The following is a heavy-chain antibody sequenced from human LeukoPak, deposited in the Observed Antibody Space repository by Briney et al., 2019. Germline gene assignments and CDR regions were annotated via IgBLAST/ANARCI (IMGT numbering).Heavy chain of an antibody. D-gene: IGHD3-22*01. Sequence: GGSLRLSCAASGFTFSSYWMHWVRQAPGKGLVWVSRINTDGSSTSYADSVKGRFTISRDNAKNTLYLQMNSLRAEDTAVYYCARAGSTYYYDSSGYGYWGQGTLVTVSS. CDR3: ARAGSTYYYDSSGYGY. J-gene: IGHJ4*02. CDR1: GFTFSSYW. V-gene: IGHV3-74*01. CDR2: INTDGSST.